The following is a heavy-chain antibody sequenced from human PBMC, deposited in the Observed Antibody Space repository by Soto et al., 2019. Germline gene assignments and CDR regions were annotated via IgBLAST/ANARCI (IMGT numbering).Heavy chain of an antibody. CDR1: GGSISSGAYY. CDR2: IYHSGTT. D-gene: IGHD6-13*01. V-gene: IGHV4-31*03. CDR3: ARGGRQQLVSVDY. J-gene: IGHJ4*02. Sequence: QVQLQESGPGLVKPSQTLSLTCTVSGGSISSGAYYWSWIRQHPGKGLEWIGYIYHSGTTYYNPSLKSRVTISVDTSKNQFSLKARSVTAADTAVYYCARGGRQQLVSVDYWGQGALVTVSS.